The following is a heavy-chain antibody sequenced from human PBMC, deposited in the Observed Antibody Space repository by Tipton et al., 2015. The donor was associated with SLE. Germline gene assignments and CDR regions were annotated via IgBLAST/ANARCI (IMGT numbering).Heavy chain of an antibody. CDR1: GVSIRTPTYY. CDR2: ISHSGST. CDR3: ARKELSTMRDY. Sequence: TLSLTCTVSGVSIRTPTYYWGWIRQPPGKGLEWIGTISHSGSTYSHTSLESRVTISVDTSQNQFSMSLSSVSAADTAVYYCARKELSTMRDYWGQGTLVTVSS. D-gene: IGHD5-24*01. V-gene: IGHV4-39*07. J-gene: IGHJ4*02.